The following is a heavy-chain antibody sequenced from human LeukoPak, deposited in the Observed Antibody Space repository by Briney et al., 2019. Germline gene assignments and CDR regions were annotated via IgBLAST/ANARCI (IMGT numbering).Heavy chain of an antibody. CDR1: GFTFSDYY. CDR2: ISSSGSTI. V-gene: IGHV3-11*01. Sequence: GGSLRLSCAASGFTFSDYYMSWIRQAPGKGLEWVSYISSSGSTIYYADSVKGRFTISRDNAKNSLYLQMNSLRAEDTAVYYCASVTLRYDYVWGSYRYTGGGWFDPWGQGTLVTVSS. CDR3: ASVTLRYDYVWGSYRYTGGGWFDP. J-gene: IGHJ5*02. D-gene: IGHD3-16*02.